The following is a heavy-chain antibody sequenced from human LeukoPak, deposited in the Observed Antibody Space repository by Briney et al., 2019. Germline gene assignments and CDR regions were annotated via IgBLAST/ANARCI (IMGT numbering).Heavy chain of an antibody. CDR2: IKKDGSEK. V-gene: IGHV3-7*03. J-gene: IGHJ4*02. CDR3: ARDGVRLEFFDY. CDR1: GFTFSSCW. D-gene: IGHD3-3*01. Sequence: GGSLRLSCAASGFTFSSCWMSWVRQAPGKGLEWVANIKKDGSEKYYVDSVKGRFTISRDNAKTSLYLQMNSLRAEDTAVYYRARDGVRLEFFDYWGQGPLVTVSS.